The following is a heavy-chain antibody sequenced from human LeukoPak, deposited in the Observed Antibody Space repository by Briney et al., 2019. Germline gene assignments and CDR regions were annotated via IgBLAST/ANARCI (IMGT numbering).Heavy chain of an antibody. Sequence: GGSLRLSCAASGSTFSSYGMHWVRQAPGKGLECVAVIWYDGSNKYYADSVKGRFTISRDNSKNTLYLQMNSLRAEGTAVYYCARERVAAAGRVIDYWGEGTLVTVSS. CDR3: ARERVAAAGRVIDY. V-gene: IGHV3-33*01. CDR1: GSTFSSYG. J-gene: IGHJ4*02. D-gene: IGHD6-13*01. CDR2: IWYDGSNK.